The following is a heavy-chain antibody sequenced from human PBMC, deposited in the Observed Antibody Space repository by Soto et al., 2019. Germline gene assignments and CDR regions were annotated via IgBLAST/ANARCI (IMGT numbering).Heavy chain of an antibody. Sequence: QVQLVQSGAEVKKSGSSVKVSCKASGGTFISHAINWVRQAPGQGLEWMGVIIPVTETPNYAQKFQGRVNITADKSTTTVYRELISLTSDDTAVYYCTSGTKGPGHDVPGSQGWFDPWGQGTPFTVAS. D-gene: IGHD3-10*01. CDR3: TSGTKGPGHDVPGSQGWFDP. CDR2: IIPVTETP. J-gene: IGHJ5*02. V-gene: IGHV1-69*06. CDR1: GGTFISHA.